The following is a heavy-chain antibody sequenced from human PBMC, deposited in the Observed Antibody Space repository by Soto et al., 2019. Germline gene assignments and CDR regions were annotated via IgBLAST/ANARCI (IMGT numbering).Heavy chain of an antibody. Sequence: GASVKVSCKASGYTFTGYYMHWVRQAPGQGLERMGWINPNSGGTNYAQKFQGWVTMTRDTSISTAYMELSRLRSDDTAVYYCARGPLITMVRGVMRAFDIWGQGTMVTVSS. D-gene: IGHD3-10*01. CDR2: INPNSGGT. CDR3: ARGPLITMVRGVMRAFDI. J-gene: IGHJ3*02. CDR1: GYTFTGYY. V-gene: IGHV1-2*04.